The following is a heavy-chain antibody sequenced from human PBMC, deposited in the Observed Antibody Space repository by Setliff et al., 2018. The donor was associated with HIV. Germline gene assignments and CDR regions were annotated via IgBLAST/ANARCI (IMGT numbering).Heavy chain of an antibody. CDR2: IYYSGST. J-gene: IGHJ4*02. CDR1: GGSISSSSYY. CDR3: ARHISDFWSNYQTPFDY. D-gene: IGHD3-3*01. V-gene: IGHV4-39*01. Sequence: PSETLSLTCTVSGGSISSSSYYRGWIRQPPGKGLEWIGSIYYSGSTYYNPSLKSRVTISVDTSKNQFSLNLSSVTVADTAVYYCARHISDFWSNYQTPFDYWGQGTLVTVSS.